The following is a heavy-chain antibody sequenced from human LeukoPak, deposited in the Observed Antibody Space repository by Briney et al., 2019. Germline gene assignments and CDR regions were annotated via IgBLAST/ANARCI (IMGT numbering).Heavy chain of an antibody. D-gene: IGHD3-10*01. Sequence: PGGSPRLSCLASGFTFSNYAMSWVRQAPGKGLEWVSGITISGRTAYYADSVKGRFTISRDNSKNTLYLQMNSLRAEDTAVYYCAKAMPVLLWFGEKGPSNWFDPWGQGTLVTVSS. J-gene: IGHJ5*02. CDR2: ITISGRTA. V-gene: IGHV3-23*01. CDR1: GFTFSNYA. CDR3: AKAMPVLLWFGEKGPSNWFDP.